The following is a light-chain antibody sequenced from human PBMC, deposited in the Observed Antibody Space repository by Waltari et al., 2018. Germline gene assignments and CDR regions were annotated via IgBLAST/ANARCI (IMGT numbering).Light chain of an antibody. CDR2: DVD. V-gene: IGLV2-14*01. CDR1: TGDIGSYNY. J-gene: IGLJ1*01. Sequence: QSALTQPASVSGSPGQPITITCTGTTGDIGSYNYVSWYQQYPGEAPKLIVYDVDNRPSWISDLFSGSKSGNTASLTISGLQTEDEADYYCSSYTSGASVDVFGTGTRVTVL. CDR3: SSYTSGASVDV.